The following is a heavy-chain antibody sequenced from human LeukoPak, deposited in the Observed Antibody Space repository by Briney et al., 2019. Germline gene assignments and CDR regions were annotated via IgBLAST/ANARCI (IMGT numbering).Heavy chain of an antibody. V-gene: IGHV3-30*18. J-gene: IGHJ4*02. CDR1: GSTFSSYG. CDR2: ISYDGSNK. CDR3: AKETGSGSYYEYYYDY. D-gene: IGHD3-10*01. Sequence: PGGSLRLSCAASGSTFSSYGMHWVRQAPGKGLEWVAVISYDGSNKYYADSVKGRFTIPRDNSKNTLYLEMNSLRAEDTAVYYCAKETGSGSYYEYYYDYWGQGTLVTVSS.